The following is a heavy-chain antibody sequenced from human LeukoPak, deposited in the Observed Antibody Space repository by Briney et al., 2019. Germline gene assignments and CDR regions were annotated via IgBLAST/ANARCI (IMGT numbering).Heavy chain of an antibody. D-gene: IGHD2-2*02. Sequence: GGSLRLSCAASGFTFSSYEMNWVRQAPGKGLEWVSYISSSGSTIYYADSVKGRFTISRDNAKNSLYLQMNSLRAEDTAVYYCARGGYHCSSTSCYNYFDYWGQGTLVTVSS. V-gene: IGHV3-48*03. CDR2: ISSSGSTI. CDR1: GFTFSSYE. CDR3: ARGGYHCSSTSCYNYFDY. J-gene: IGHJ4*02.